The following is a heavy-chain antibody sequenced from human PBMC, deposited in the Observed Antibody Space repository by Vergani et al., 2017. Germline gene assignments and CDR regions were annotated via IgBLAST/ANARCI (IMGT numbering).Heavy chain of an antibody. D-gene: IGHD2-15*01. V-gene: IGHV1-8*01. CDR1: GYTFTSYD. CDR3: ARPLKWAPNWFDP. Sequence: QVPLVPSGAEVKKPGASVKVSCKASGYTFTSYDINWVRQATGQGLEWMGWMNPNSGNTGYAQKFQGRVTMTRNTSISTAYMELSSLRSEDTAVYYCARPLKWAPNWFDPWGQGTLVTVSS. J-gene: IGHJ5*02. CDR2: MNPNSGNT.